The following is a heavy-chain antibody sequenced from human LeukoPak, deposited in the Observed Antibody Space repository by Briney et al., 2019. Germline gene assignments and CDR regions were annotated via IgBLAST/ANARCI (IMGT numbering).Heavy chain of an antibody. CDR3: AREWGGGYSCYDNFDY. CDR1: GGTFSSYA. CDR2: IIPILGIA. D-gene: IGHD5-12*01. V-gene: IGHV1-69*04. Sequence: GASVKVSCKASGGTFSSYAISWLRQAPGQGLEWKGRIIPILGIANYAQKFQGRVTITADKSTSTAYMELSSLRSEDTAVYYCAREWGGGYSCYDNFDYWGQGTLVTVSS. J-gene: IGHJ4*02.